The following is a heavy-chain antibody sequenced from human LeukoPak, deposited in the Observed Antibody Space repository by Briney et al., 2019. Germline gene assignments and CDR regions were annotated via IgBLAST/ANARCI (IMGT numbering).Heavy chain of an antibody. V-gene: IGHV3-48*02. CDR1: GFTFRSYA. D-gene: IGHD3-10*01. J-gene: IGHJ4*02. Sequence: PGGSLRLSCAASGFTFRSYAMTWVRQAPGKGLEWVSYTSSGSSTIYYADSVRGRFAISRDNAKNLLYLQMNSLRDDDTAVYYCARGEYDWGQGTLVTVSS. CDR2: TSSGSSTI. CDR3: ARGEYD.